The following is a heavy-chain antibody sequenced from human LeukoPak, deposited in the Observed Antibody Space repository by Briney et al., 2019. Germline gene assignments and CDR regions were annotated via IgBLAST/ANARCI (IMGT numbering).Heavy chain of an antibody. CDR1: GASISSSF. V-gene: IGHV4-59*01. D-gene: IGHD6-19*01. CDR2: IYYTGST. J-gene: IGHJ5*02. Sequence: SETLSLTCTVSGASISSSFWSWIRQSPGKGLEWIAYIYYTGSTQYNPSLKSRLTISLDTSKNQFSLRLSSVPAADTAIYYCARRITVSATNWFDPWGQGTLVTVSS. CDR3: ARRITVSATNWFDP.